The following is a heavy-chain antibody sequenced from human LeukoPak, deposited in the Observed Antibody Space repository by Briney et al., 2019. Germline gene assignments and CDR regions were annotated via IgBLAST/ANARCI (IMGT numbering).Heavy chain of an antibody. D-gene: IGHD3-22*01. CDR3: ARSITMIVVVNLYYFDY. Sequence: GGSLRLSCAACGFTFSSYAMSWVRQAPGKGLEWVSATSGSGGSTYYADSVKGRFTISRDNSKNTLYLQMNSLRAEDTAVYYCARSITMIVVVNLYYFDYWGQGTLVTVSS. CDR1: GFTFSSYA. V-gene: IGHV3-23*01. J-gene: IGHJ4*02. CDR2: TSGSGGST.